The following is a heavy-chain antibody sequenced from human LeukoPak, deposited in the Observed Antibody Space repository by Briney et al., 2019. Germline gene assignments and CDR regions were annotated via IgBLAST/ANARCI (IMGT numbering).Heavy chain of an antibody. CDR2: IRSKANSYAT. CDR3: TSLTFGGVIVTGLADY. V-gene: IGHV3-73*01. CDR1: GFTFSGSA. D-gene: IGHD3-16*02. J-gene: IGHJ4*02. Sequence: GGSLRLSCAASGFTFSGSAMHWVRQASGKGLEWDGRIRSKANSYATAYAASVKGRFTISRDDSKNTAYLQMNSLKTEDTAVYYCTSLTFGGVIVTGLADYWGQGTLVTVSS.